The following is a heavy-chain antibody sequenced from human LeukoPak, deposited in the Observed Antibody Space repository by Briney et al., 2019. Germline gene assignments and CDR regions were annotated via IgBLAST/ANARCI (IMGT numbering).Heavy chain of an antibody. Sequence: SETLSLTCAVYGGSFNDYYWTWIRQSPGKGLEWIGEINHSGSTSYNPSLKSRVTISVDASKSQFSLKLNSVTAADTAVYYCARGSQQLNDWGQGTLVTVSS. J-gene: IGHJ4*02. V-gene: IGHV4-34*01. CDR1: GGSFNDYY. CDR2: INHSGST. CDR3: ARGSQQLND. D-gene: IGHD6-13*01.